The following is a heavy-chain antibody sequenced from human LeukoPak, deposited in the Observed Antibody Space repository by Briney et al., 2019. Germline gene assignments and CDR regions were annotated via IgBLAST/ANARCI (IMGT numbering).Heavy chain of an antibody. CDR1: GGSISSYY. D-gene: IGHD5-18*01. Sequence: PSETLSLTCTDSGGSISSYYWSWIRQPPGKGLEWIGYIYYSGSTNYNPSLKSRVTISVDTSKNQFSLKLSSVTAADTAVYYCARLPVTATAPEHYWGQGTLVTVSP. V-gene: IGHV4-59*08. CDR2: IYYSGST. J-gene: IGHJ4*02. CDR3: ARLPVTATAPEHY.